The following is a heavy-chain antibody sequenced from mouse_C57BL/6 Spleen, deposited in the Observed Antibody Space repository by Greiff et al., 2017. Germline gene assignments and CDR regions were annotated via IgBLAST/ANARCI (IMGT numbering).Heavy chain of an antibody. J-gene: IGHJ3*01. CDR3: ARGGITTGRPSAWFAY. CDR2: INPNNGGT. Sequence: EVQLQQSGPELVKPGASVKIPCKASGYTFTDYNMDWVKQSHGKSLEWIGDINPNNGGTIYNQKFKGKATLTVDKSSSTAYMELRSLTSEDTAVYYCARGGITTGRPSAWFAYWGQGTLVTVSA. V-gene: IGHV1-18*01. CDR1: GYTFTDYN. D-gene: IGHD1-1*01.